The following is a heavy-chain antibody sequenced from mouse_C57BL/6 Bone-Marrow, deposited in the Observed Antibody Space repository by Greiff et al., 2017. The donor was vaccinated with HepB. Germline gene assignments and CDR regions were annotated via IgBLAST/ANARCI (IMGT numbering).Heavy chain of an antibody. CDR3: ARERGSDWYFDV. V-gene: IGHV3-8*01. CDR2: ISYSGST. J-gene: IGHJ1*03. CDR1: GYSITSDY. Sequence: ESGPGLAKPSQTLSLTCSVTGYSITSDYWNWIRKFPGNKLEYMGYISYSGSTYYNPSLKSRISITRETSKNQYYLQLNSGTTEDTSTYYCARERGSDWYFDVWGTGTTVTVSS.